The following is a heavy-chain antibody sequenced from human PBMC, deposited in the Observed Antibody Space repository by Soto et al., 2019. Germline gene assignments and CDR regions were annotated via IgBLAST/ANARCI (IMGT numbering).Heavy chain of an antibody. CDR3: ARTVTYYDFWSCYFCCYYYHHLEL. J-gene: IGHJ6*03. Sequence: SETLSLTCTVSGGSISSYYWSWIRQPPGKGLEWIGYIYYSGSTNYNPSLKSRVTISVDTSKNQFSLKLSSVTAADTAVYYRARTVTYYDFWSCYFCCYYYHHLELWGKGTTVTVSS. D-gene: IGHD3-3*01. CDR1: GGSISSYY. CDR2: IYYSGST. V-gene: IGHV4-59*01.